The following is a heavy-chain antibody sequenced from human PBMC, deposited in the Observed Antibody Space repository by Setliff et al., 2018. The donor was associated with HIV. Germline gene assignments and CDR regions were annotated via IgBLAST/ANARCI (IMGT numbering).Heavy chain of an antibody. J-gene: IGHJ4*02. CDR3: ASGSYGSGTLLNFY. D-gene: IGHD3-10*01. Sequence: GGSLRLSCAASGFTFSGYSMNWARQAPGKGLEWVSSISSTSTYIYYADSVKGRFTISRDNAKNSLYLHMNSLRAEDTAVYYCASGSYGSGTLLNFYWGQGTLVTVSS. V-gene: IGHV3-21*01. CDR1: GFTFSGYS. CDR2: ISSTSTYI.